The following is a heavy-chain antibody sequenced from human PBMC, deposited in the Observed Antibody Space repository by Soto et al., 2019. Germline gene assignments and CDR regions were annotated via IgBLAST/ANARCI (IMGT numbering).Heavy chain of an antibody. CDR1: GYTFTGYY. V-gene: IGHV1-2*04. J-gene: IGHJ4*02. Sequence: GASVKVSCKASGYTFTGYYMHWVRQAPGQGLEWMGWINPNSGGTNYAQKFQGWVTMTRDTSISTAYMELSRLRSDDTAVYYCARGPEYCSGGSCYPMVYLDYWGQGTLVTVSS. CDR2: INPNSGGT. D-gene: IGHD2-15*01. CDR3: ARGPEYCSGGSCYPMVYLDY.